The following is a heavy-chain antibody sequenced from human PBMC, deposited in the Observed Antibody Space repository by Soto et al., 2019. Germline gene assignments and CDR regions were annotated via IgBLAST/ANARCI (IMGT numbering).Heavy chain of an antibody. CDR1: GGTFSSYT. J-gene: IGHJ5*02. CDR2: IIPILGIA. D-gene: IGHD3-22*01. Sequence: QVQLVQSGAEVKKPGSSVKVSCKASGGTFSSYTISWVRQAPGQGLEWMGRIIPILGIANYAQKFQGRVTMNAEKPRXXAXMXXSSLRAEDTAVYYCVSGRNYYDSSGYYFPVSWFDPWGQGTLVTVSS. CDR3: VSGRNYYDSSGYYFPVSWFDP. V-gene: IGHV1-69*02.